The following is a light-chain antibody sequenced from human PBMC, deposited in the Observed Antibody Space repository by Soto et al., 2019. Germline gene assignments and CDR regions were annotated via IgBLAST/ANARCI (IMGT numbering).Light chain of an antibody. Sequence: EIVLTQSPASLSLSPGERATLSCRASQSVSSYLAWYQQKPGQAPRLLIYGASTRATGISARFSGSGSGTEFTLTISSLQSEDFAVYYCQQRHMWPITFGQGTRLEI. CDR2: GAS. CDR1: QSVSSY. CDR3: QQRHMWPIT. V-gene: IGKV3-11*01. J-gene: IGKJ5*01.